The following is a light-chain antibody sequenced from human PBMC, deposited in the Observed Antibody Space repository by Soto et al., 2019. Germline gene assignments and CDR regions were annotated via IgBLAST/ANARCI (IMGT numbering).Light chain of an antibody. CDR2: EVS. V-gene: IGLV2-8*01. CDR1: SSDVGGYDY. CDR3: SSYAGSNNVV. J-gene: IGLJ2*01. Sequence: QSVLTQPPSASGSPGQSVTISCTGTSSDVGGYDYVSWYQHHPGKAPKLMIYEVSKRPSGVPDRFSASKSGNTASLTVSGLQAEDEADYYCSSYAGSNNVVFGGGTKVTVL.